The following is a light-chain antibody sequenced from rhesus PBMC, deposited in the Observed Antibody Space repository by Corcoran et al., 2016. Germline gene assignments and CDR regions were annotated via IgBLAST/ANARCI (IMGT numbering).Light chain of an antibody. CDR2: DAS. Sequence: DIQMTQSPSSLSASVGDRVTITCRASQGISNYLSWDQQKPGKAPKLLIYDASTLQSGVPSRFSGSGSGTVFTLTISSLPPEDFATYYCLQYNSDPFPFVPGTKLDIK. CDR1: QGISNY. V-gene: IGKV1-43*02. J-gene: IGKJ3*01. CDR3: LQYNSDPFP.